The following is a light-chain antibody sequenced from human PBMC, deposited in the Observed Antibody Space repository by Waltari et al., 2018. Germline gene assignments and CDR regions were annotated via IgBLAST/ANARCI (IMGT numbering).Light chain of an antibody. CDR2: KAS. Sequence: DIQMTQSPSTLSASVGDRFTITCLASQNINKWLAWYQQKPGKAPKLLIYKASTLESGVPSRFSGSGSGTEFTLTISSLQPDDFATYYCQQYNSYSLLTFGGGTKVEIK. CDR1: QNINKW. V-gene: IGKV1-5*03. J-gene: IGKJ4*01. CDR3: QQYNSYSLLT.